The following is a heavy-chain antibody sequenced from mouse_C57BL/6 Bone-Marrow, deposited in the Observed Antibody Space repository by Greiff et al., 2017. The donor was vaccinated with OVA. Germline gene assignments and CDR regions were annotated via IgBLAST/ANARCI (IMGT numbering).Heavy chain of an antibody. CDR2: IWGVGST. D-gene: IGHD1-1*01. CDR3: ASVGAYYYGSRGAWFAY. J-gene: IGHJ3*01. Sequence: VQGVESGPGLVAPSQSLSITCTVSGFSLTSYGVDWVRQSPGKGLEWLGVIWGVGSTNYNSALKSRLSISKDNSKSQVFLKMNSLQTDDTAMYYCASVGAYYYGSRGAWFAYWGQGTLVTVSA. CDR1: GFSLTSYG. V-gene: IGHV2-6*01.